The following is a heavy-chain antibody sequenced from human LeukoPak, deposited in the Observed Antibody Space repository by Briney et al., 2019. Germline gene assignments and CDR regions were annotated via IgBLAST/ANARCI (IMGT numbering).Heavy chain of an antibody. Sequence: SETLSLTCTVSGGSISSYYWSWIRQPPGKGLEWIGYIYYSGSTNYNPSLKSRVTISVDTSKNQFSLKLSSMTAADTAVYYCARGLGYYDSSGYSLLYGMDVWGQGTTVTVPS. V-gene: IGHV4-59*01. D-gene: IGHD3-22*01. CDR1: GGSISSYY. J-gene: IGHJ6*02. CDR2: IYYSGST. CDR3: ARGLGYYDSSGYSLLYGMDV.